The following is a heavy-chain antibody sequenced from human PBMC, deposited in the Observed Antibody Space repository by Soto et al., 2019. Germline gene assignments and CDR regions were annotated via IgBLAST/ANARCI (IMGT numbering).Heavy chain of an antibody. CDR1: GGSISSYY. D-gene: IGHD3-22*01. J-gene: IGHJ5*02. CDR2: IYYSGST. CDR3: AREQYYYDSSGYPGDSWFDP. Sequence: QVQLQESGPGLVKPSETLSLTCTVSGGSISSYYWSWIRQPPGKGLEWIGYIYYSGSTNYNPSLKSRVTISVDTSKNQFSLKLSSVTAADTAVYYCAREQYYYDSSGYPGDSWFDPWGQGTLVTVSS. V-gene: IGHV4-59*01.